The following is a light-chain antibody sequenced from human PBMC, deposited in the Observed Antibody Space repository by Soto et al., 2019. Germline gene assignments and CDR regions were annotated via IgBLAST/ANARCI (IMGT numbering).Light chain of an antibody. CDR2: DND. Sequence: QSVLTQPPSASATPGQRVTISCSGSNSNIGGNSVNWYQQFPGTAPKLLIYDNDQRPSGVPVRFSGSKSGTSASLAISGLQSQDEAYYYCASWDDSLNGWVFGGGTKLTVL. CDR3: ASWDDSLNGWV. CDR1: NSNIGGNS. V-gene: IGLV1-44*01. J-gene: IGLJ3*02.